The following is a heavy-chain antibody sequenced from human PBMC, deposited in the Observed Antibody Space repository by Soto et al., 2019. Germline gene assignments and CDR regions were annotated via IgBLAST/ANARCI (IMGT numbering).Heavy chain of an antibody. CDR3: VRLEGLATISYYFDF. CDR2: IYYRGNA. J-gene: IGHJ4*02. D-gene: IGHD3-9*01. CDR1: DDSINSDKYY. V-gene: IGHV4-39*01. Sequence: QLQLQESGPGLVKPSETLSLTCSVSDDSINSDKYYWGWIRQPPGKGLEWIGSIYYRGNAYYNPSLQTRVTISRDKSKSQFSLKLNSVTAADSAVYFCVRLEGLATISYYFDFWGPGALVTVSS.